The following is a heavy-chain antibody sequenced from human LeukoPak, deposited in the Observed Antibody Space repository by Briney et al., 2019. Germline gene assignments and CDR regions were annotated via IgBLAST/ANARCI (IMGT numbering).Heavy chain of an antibody. V-gene: IGHV1-2*02. CDR2: INPNSGGT. D-gene: IGHD3-10*01. CDR1: GYTFTGYY. J-gene: IGHJ5*02. Sequence: GASVKVSCKASGYTFTGYYMHWVRQAPGQGLEWMGWINPNSGGTNYAQKFQGRVTMTRDTSISTAYMELSRLRSDGTAVYYCARDRITMVRGVITGWFDPWGQGTLVTVSS. CDR3: ARDRITMVRGVITGWFDP.